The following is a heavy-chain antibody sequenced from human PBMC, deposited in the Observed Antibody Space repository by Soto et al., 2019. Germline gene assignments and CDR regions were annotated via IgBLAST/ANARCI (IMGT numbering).Heavy chain of an antibody. Sequence: VQLQESGPRLVKPSQTLSLTCTVSGDSIRSGDYYWSWIRQPPGKGLEWIGYIYYTGSTYYNPSLSRRVSISIDTSKNQFSLNLSSVTAADTAVYYCARDLGYCVSTSCYTWFDPWGQGTLVTVSS. CDR2: IYYTGST. V-gene: IGHV4-30-4*01. CDR1: GDSIRSGDYY. D-gene: IGHD2-2*02. CDR3: ARDLGYCVSTSCYTWFDP. J-gene: IGHJ5*02.